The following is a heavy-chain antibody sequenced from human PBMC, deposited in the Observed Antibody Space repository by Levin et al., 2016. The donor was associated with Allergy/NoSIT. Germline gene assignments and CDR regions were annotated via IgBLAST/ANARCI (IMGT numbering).Heavy chain of an antibody. CDR3: AREGVYYDFWSGYLESDAFDI. CDR2: IYHSGST. D-gene: IGHD3-3*01. J-gene: IGHJ3*02. Sequence: WIRQPPGKGLEWIGEIYHSGSTNYNPSLKSRVTISVDKSKNQFSLKLSSVTAADTAVYYCAREGVYYDFWSGYLESDAFDIWGQGTMVTVSS. V-gene: IGHV4-4*02.